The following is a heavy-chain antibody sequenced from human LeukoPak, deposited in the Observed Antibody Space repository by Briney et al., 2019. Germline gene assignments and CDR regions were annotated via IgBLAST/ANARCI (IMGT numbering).Heavy chain of an antibody. CDR2: INPNSGGT. J-gene: IGHJ5*02. D-gene: IGHD5-18*01. V-gene: IGHV1-2*02. Sequence: VASVKVFCKASGGTFSSYAISWVRQAPGQGLEWMGWINPNSGGTNYAQKFQGRVTMTRDTSISTAYMELSRLRSDDTAVYYCARAFALGGAMVTSYWFDPWGQGTLVTVSS. CDR1: GGTFSSYA. CDR3: ARAFALGGAMVTSYWFDP.